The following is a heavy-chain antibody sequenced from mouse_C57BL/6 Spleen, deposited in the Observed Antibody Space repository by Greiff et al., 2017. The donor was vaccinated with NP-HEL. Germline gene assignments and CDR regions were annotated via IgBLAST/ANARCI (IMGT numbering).Heavy chain of an antibody. J-gene: IGHJ4*01. CDR1: GFSLTSYG. Sequence: VQLVESGPGLVQPSQSLSITCTVSGFSLTSYGVHWVRQSPGKGLEWLGVIWSGGSTDYNAAFISRLSISKDNSKSQVFFKMNSLQADDTAIYYCARGIYYYGSSYAMDYWGQGTSVTVSS. CDR3: ARGIYYYGSSYAMDY. D-gene: IGHD1-1*01. CDR2: IWSGGST. V-gene: IGHV2-2*01.